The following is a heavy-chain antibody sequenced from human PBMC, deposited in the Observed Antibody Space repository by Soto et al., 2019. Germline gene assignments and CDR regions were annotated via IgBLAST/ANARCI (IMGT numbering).Heavy chain of an antibody. D-gene: IGHD2-15*01. J-gene: IGHJ4*02. CDR2: VRHTGST. Sequence: NPSETLSLTCAVSGASIASDHWWTWIRQPPGKGLEWIAEVRHTGSTEYSPSLRSRVTISVDKSKNQISLKVSSVTAADTAVYYCTRRPYRSTSGGIDYWGQGTLVTVSS. CDR3: TRRPYRSTSGGIDY. CDR1: GASIASDHW. V-gene: IGHV4-4*02.